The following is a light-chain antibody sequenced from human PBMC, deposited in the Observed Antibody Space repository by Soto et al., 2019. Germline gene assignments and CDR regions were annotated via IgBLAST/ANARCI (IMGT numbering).Light chain of an antibody. CDR2: GAA. J-gene: IGKJ5*01. CDR1: QSVSSN. V-gene: IGKV3-15*01. CDR3: QQYDNWPPIT. Sequence: EIVMTQSPATLSVSPGERATLSCRASQSVSSNLAWYQQKPGQAPRLLIYGAAARATGTPARFSGSGSGTEFTLTISSLQSEDFAIYYCQQYDNWPPITFGQGTRLEIK.